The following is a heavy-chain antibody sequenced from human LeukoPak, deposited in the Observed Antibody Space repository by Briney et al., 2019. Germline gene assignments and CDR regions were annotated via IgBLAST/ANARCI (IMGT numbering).Heavy chain of an antibody. CDR2: IYHSGST. D-gene: IGHD3-22*01. CDR3: ARDGDSIGAFDI. CDR1: GGSISSGGYY. V-gene: IGHV4-30-2*01. J-gene: IGHJ3*02. Sequence: PSETLSLTCTVSGGSISSGGYYWSWIRQPPGKGLEWIGYIYHSGSTYYNPSLKSRVTISVDRSKNQFSLKLSSVTAADTAVYYCARDGDSIGAFDIWAQGTMVTVSS.